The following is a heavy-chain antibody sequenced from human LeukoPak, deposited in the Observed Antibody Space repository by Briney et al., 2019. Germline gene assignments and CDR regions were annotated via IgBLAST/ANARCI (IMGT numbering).Heavy chain of an antibody. CDR1: GYSFTSYW. D-gene: IGHD3-10*01. Sequence: GESLKISCKGSGYSFTSYWIGWVRQMPGKGLEWMGIIYPGDSDTRYSPSLQGQVTISADKSISTAYLQWSSLKASDTAMYYCARYGVKISMVRGVMGMDVWGQGTTVTVSS. V-gene: IGHV5-51*01. J-gene: IGHJ6*02. CDR2: IYPGDSDT. CDR3: ARYGVKISMVRGVMGMDV.